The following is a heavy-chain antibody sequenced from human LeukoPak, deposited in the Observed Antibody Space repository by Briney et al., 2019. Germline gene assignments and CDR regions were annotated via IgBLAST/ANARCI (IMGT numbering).Heavy chain of an antibody. V-gene: IGHV6-1*01. CDR3: ARGPIGGWYFDL. D-gene: IGHD2-15*01. Sequence: SQTLSLTCAISGDSVSSNSAAWNWIRQSPSRGLEWLGRTYYRSKWSNDYAVSVKSRITINPDTSQNQFSLQLNSLTPEDTAVDYCARGPIGGWYFDLWGRGTLVTVSS. CDR1: GDSVSSNSAA. J-gene: IGHJ2*01. CDR2: TYYRSKWSN.